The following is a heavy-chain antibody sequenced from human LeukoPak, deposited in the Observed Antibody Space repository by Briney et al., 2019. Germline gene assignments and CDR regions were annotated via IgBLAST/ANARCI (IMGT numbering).Heavy chain of an antibody. V-gene: IGHV4-39*07. CDR2: IYYSGSI. Sequence: SSETLSLTCTVPDDSVKSRSYYWGWIRQPPGKGLEWVGSIYYSGSIYHNPSLKSRVTISIDTSKNQFSLKLSSVTAADTAVYYCARAPPNYDILTGYYIDYWGQGTLVTVSS. J-gene: IGHJ4*02. CDR3: ARAPPNYDILTGYYIDY. CDR1: DDSVKSRSYY. D-gene: IGHD3-9*01.